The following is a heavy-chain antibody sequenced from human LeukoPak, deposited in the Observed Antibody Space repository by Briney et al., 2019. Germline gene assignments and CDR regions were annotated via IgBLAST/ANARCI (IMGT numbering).Heavy chain of an antibody. CDR1: GGSISSGGYY. D-gene: IGHD2-21*02. CDR2: IYYSGST. V-gene: IGHV4-31*03. Sequence: SETLSLTCTVSGGSISSGGYYWSWIRQHPGKGLEWIGYIYYSGSTYYNPSLKSRVTISVDTFKNQFSLKLSSVTAADTAVYYCARTAYCGGDCYSDDAFDIWGQGTMVTVSS. CDR3: ARTAYCGGDCYSDDAFDI. J-gene: IGHJ3*02.